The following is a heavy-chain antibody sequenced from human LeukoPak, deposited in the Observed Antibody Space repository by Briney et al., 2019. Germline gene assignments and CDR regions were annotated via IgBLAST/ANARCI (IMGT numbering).Heavy chain of an antibody. D-gene: IGHD5-24*01. CDR2: ISYDGSNK. V-gene: IGHV3-30-3*01. CDR3: ASLGRDGYNYRDY. J-gene: IGHJ4*02. CDR1: GFTFSSYA. Sequence: PGRSLRLSCAASGFTFSSYAMHWVRQAPGKGLEWVAVISYDGSNKYYADSVKGRFTISRDNSKNTLYLQMNSLRAEDTAVYYCASLGRDGYNYRDYWGQGTLVTVSS.